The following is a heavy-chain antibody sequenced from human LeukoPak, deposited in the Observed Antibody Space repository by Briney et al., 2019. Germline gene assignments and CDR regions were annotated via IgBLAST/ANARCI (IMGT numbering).Heavy chain of an antibody. CDR3: AKDLYPPYYDSSVGGEPGEY. J-gene: IGHJ4*02. CDR2: IRYDGSNK. V-gene: IGHV3-30*02. CDR1: GFTFSSYG. Sequence: PGGSLRLSGAASGFTFSSYGMHWVRQAPGKGLEWVAFIRYDGSNKYYADSVKGRFTISRDNSKNTLYLQMNSLRAEDTAVYYCAKDLYPPYYDSSVGGEPGEYWGQGTLVTVSS. D-gene: IGHD3-22*01.